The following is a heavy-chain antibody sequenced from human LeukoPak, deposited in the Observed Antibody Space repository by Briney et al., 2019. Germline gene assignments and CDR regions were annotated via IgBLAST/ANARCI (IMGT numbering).Heavy chain of an antibody. CDR1: GGSFSGYY. CDR2: INHSGST. D-gene: IGHD3-9*01. CDR3: AADHYDILTGRSHQGHY. Sequence: PSETLSLTCAVYGGSFSGYYWSWIRQPPGKGLEWIAEINHSGSTNYNPSLKSRVTISVDTSKNQFSLKLSSVTAADTAVYYCAADHYDILTGRSHQGHYWGQGTLVTVSS. J-gene: IGHJ4*02. V-gene: IGHV4-34*01.